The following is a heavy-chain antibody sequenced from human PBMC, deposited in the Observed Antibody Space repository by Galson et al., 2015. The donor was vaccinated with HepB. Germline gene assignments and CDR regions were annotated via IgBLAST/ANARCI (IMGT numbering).Heavy chain of an antibody. Sequence: SVKVSCKASGYTFTTYGITWVRQAPGQGLEWMGWVSAHNGDTNYAQKLQGRVTMTTDTSTNTAYMDLRRLRSDDTAVYYCASHTTDYGDYVWGDWGQGTLVTVSS. D-gene: IGHD4-17*01. CDR2: VSAHNGDT. CDR1: GYTFTTYG. CDR3: ASHTTDYGDYVWGD. V-gene: IGHV1-18*04. J-gene: IGHJ4*02.